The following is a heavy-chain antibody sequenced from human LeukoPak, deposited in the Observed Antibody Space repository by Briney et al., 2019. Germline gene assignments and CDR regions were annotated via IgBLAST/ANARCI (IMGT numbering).Heavy chain of an antibody. J-gene: IGHJ4*02. CDR1: GFTFSSYS. D-gene: IGHD2-21*02. V-gene: IGHV3-21*01. Sequence: GGSLRLSCAASGFTFSSYSMNWVRQAPGKGLEWVSSISRSSSYIYYADSVKGRFTISRDNAKNSLYLQVNSLRAEDTAVYYCASRRTAYCGGDCPEGYWGQGTLVTVSS. CDR3: ASRRTAYCGGDCPEGY. CDR2: ISRSSSYI.